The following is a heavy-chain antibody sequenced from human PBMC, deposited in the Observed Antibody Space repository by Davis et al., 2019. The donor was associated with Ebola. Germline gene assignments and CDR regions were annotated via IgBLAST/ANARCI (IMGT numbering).Heavy chain of an antibody. CDR3: AIPDCSGANCYSVYIKN. CDR2: IWYDGSNK. CDR1: GFTFSGSA. D-gene: IGHD2-15*01. J-gene: IGHJ4*02. Sequence: GESLKISCAASGFTFSGSAMHWVRQAPGKGLEWVAVIWYDGSNKYYADSVKGRFTISRDNSKNTLYLQMNSLRAEDTAVYYCAIPDCSGANCYSVYIKNWGQGTLVTVSS. V-gene: IGHV3-33*08.